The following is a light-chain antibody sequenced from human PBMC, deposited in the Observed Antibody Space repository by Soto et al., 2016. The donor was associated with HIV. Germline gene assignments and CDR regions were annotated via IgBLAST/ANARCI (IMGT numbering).Light chain of an antibody. V-gene: IGLV3-19*01. J-gene: IGLJ1*01. Sequence: SSELTQDPAVSVALGQTVRITCQGDSLRSYYASWYQQKPGQAPVLVIYGKNNRPSGIPDRFSGSSSGNTASLTITGAQAEDEADYYCNSRDSSGNHYVFGTGDQGHRP. CDR3: NSRDSSGNHYV. CDR1: SLRSYY. CDR2: GKN.